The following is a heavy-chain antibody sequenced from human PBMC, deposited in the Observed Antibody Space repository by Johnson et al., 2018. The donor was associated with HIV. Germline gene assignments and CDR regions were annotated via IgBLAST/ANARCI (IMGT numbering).Heavy chain of an antibody. D-gene: IGHD6-13*01. J-gene: IGHJ3*02. CDR1: GFTFSSYW. CDR2: IKQDGSEK. CDR3: ARKGMRRSIAAAGADAFDI. Sequence: VQLVESGGGLVQPGGSLRLSCAASGFTFSSYWMSWVRQAPGKGLEWVANIKQDGSEKYYVDSVKGRFTISRDNAKNSLYLQMNSLRAEDTAVYYCARKGMRRSIAAAGADAFDIWGQGTMVTVSS. V-gene: IGHV3-7*01.